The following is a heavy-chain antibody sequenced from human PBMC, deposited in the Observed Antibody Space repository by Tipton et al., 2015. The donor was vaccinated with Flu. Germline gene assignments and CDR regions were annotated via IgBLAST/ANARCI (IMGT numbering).Heavy chain of an antibody. CDR3: TRGLKGRFLQLGY. CDR2: MNPNSGNT. J-gene: IGHJ4*02. Sequence: QVQLVQSGAEVKKPGASVKVSCETSGYTFGDYDINWVRQATGQGLEWMEWMNPNSGNTGYAQKFQGRVTMTRDISINTAYMDLSGLRSEDTAMYYCTRGLKGRFLQLGYWGQGTLVTVSA. D-gene: IGHD5-24*01. V-gene: IGHV1-8*01. CDR1: GYTFGDYD.